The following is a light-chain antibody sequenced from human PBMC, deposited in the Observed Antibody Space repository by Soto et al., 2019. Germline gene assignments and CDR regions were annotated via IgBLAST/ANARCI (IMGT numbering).Light chain of an antibody. CDR3: QQSYSSPWT. V-gene: IGKV1-39*01. CDR2: TVS. J-gene: IGKJ1*01. Sequence: DIQMTQSPSSLSASVGDRITITRRASQNIGTYLNWYQHKPGRAPRFLIYTVSTLQSWVPSRFNGSGSGTDFTLTISSLQPEEFASYSCQQSYSSPWTFGQGTKGEIK. CDR1: QNIGTY.